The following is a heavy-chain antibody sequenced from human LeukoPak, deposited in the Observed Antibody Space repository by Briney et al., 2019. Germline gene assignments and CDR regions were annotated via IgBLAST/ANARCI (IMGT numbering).Heavy chain of an antibody. CDR1: GGSFSGYY. CDR3: ARPLGYCSDSRCPQSWFDP. Sequence: PSETLSLTCAVSGGSFSGYYWTWIRQPPGKGLEWIGEINHSGRTNYNPSLKSRVIMSVDTSKNQFSLKLSSVTAADTAVYYCARPLGYCSDSRCPQSWFDPWGQGTLVTVSS. CDR2: INHSGRT. V-gene: IGHV4-34*01. D-gene: IGHD2-15*01. J-gene: IGHJ5*02.